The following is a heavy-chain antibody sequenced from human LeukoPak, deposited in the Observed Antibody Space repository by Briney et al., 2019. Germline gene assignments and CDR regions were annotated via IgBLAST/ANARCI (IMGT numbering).Heavy chain of an antibody. V-gene: IGHV4-39*07. CDR3: ARGRGYSYGLGY. CDR2: IYYSGST. Sequence: SETLSLTCIVSGVSISNSSYYWGWIRQPPGKGLEWIGSIYYSGSTYYNPSLKSRVTISVDTSKNQFSLKLSSVTAADTAVYYCARGRGYSYGLGYWGQGTLVTVSS. J-gene: IGHJ4*02. D-gene: IGHD5-18*01. CDR1: GVSISNSSYY.